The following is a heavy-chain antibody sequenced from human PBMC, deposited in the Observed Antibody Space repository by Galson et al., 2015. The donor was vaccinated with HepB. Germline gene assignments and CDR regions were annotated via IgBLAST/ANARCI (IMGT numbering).Heavy chain of an antibody. D-gene: IGHD5-18*01. CDR2: ISWDGGST. Sequence: SLRLSCAASGFTFDDYAMHWVRQAPGKGLEWVSLISWDGGSTYYADSVKGRFTISRGNSKNSLYLQMNSLRAEDTALYYCAIVDTAMANPSAFVIWGQGTMVTVSS. CDR1: GFTFDDYA. CDR3: AIVDTAMANPSAFVI. J-gene: IGHJ3*02. V-gene: IGHV3-43D*03.